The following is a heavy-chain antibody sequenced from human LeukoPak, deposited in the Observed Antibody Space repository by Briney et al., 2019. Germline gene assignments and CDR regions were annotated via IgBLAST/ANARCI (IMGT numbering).Heavy chain of an antibody. CDR1: GGTFSSYA. CDR3: ASVLRFLEWIPYYFDY. D-gene: IGHD3-3*01. V-gene: IGHV1-69*04. Sequence: GASVKVSCKASGGTFSSYAISWVRQAPGQGLEWMGRIIPILGIANYAQKFQGRVTITADKSTSTAYIELSSLRSEDTAVYYCASVLRFLEWIPYYFDYWGQGTLVTVSS. CDR2: IIPILGIA. J-gene: IGHJ4*02.